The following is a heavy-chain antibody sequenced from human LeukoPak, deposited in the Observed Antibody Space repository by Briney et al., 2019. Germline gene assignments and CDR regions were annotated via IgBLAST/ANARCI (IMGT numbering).Heavy chain of an antibody. V-gene: IGHV3-48*03. J-gene: IGHJ6*02. Sequence: PGGSLRLSCAASGFTFSTFEMNWVRQAPGKGLEWVSYISSSGSTIYYADSVGGRFTISRDNAQNSLFLQMNSLRVEDTAVYYCARGFGELSLGGMDVWGQGTTVTVSS. CDR2: ISSSGSTI. D-gene: IGHD3-10*01. CDR1: GFTFSTFE. CDR3: ARGFGELSLGGMDV.